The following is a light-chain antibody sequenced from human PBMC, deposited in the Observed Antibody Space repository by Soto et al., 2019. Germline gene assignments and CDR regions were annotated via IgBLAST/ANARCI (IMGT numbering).Light chain of an antibody. J-gene: IGKJ1*01. CDR1: QSIGSN. V-gene: IGKV3-11*01. Sequence: PQSPATLSVSPGERATLSCRASQSIGSNLAWYQQKPGQAPRLLVYDVSNRAAGIPTRFSGGGSGTDFTLTISNVEPEDFAVYYCQQRSDWPWTFGQGTKVDIK. CDR2: DVS. CDR3: QQRSDWPWT.